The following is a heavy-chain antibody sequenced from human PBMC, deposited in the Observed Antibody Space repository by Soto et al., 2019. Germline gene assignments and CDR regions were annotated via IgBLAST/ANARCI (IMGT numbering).Heavy chain of an antibody. CDR1: GFTFSSYG. V-gene: IGHV3-30*18. CDR2: ISYDGSNK. CDR3: AKGDTDLVPAAPFDY. D-gene: IGHD2-2*01. J-gene: IGHJ4*02. Sequence: QVQLVESGGGVVQPGRSLRLSCAASGFTFSSYGMHWVRQAPGKGLEWVAVISYDGSNKYYADSVKGRFTISRDNSKNTLYLQMSSLRAEDTAVYYCAKGDTDLVPAAPFDYWGQGTLVTVSS.